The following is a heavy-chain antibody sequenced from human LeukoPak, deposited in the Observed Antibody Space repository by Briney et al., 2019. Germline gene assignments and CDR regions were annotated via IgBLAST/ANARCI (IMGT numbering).Heavy chain of an antibody. CDR3: ARVGGNVDY. V-gene: IGHV4-59*01. D-gene: IGHD4-23*01. CDR2: IYYSGST. CDR1: GGSISSYY. Sequence: KPSETLSLTCTVSGGSISSYYWSWIRQPPGKGLEWIGYIYYSGSTNYNPSLKSRVPISVDTSKNQFSLKLSSVTAADTAVYYCARVGGNVDYWGQGTLVTVSS. J-gene: IGHJ4*02.